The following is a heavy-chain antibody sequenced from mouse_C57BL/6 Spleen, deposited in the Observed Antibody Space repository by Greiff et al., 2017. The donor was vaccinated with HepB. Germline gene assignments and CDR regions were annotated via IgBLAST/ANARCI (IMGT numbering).Heavy chain of an antibody. Sequence: QVQLQQSGAELVKPGASVKISCKASGYAFSSYWMNWVKQRPGKGLEWIGQIYPGDGDTNYNGKFKGKATLTADKSSSTAYMQLSSLTSEDSAVYFWARSYGYDPYYCDYWGQGTTLTVSS. J-gene: IGHJ2*01. CDR1: GYAFSSYW. D-gene: IGHD2-2*01. CDR3: ARSYGYDPYYCDY. CDR2: IYPGDGDT. V-gene: IGHV1-80*01.